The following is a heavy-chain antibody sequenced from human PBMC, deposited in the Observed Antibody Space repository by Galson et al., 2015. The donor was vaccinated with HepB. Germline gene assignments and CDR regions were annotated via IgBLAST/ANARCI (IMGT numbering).Heavy chain of an antibody. CDR2: IYYSGST. J-gene: IGHJ3*01. Sequence: ETLSLTCTVSGGSISSYYWSWIRQPPGKGLEWIGYIYYSGSTNNNPSLKSRVTISLDTFERQVSLKLSSVTAADTAVYYCARDQGKGYCDSSGRPPGAFDLWGQGTKVTVSS. CDR1: GGSISSYY. D-gene: IGHD3-22*01. V-gene: IGHV4-59*01. CDR3: ARDQGKGYCDSSGRPPGAFDL.